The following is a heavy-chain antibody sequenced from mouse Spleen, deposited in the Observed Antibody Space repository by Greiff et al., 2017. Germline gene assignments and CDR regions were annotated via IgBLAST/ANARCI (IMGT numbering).Heavy chain of an antibody. CDR2: IDPEDGDT. J-gene: IGHJ1*01. Sequence: EVKLMESGAELVRPGASVKLSCTASGFNIKDYYMHWVKQRPEQGLEWIGRIDPEDGDTEYAPKFQGKATMTADTSSNTAYLQLSSLTSEDTAVYYCTTDGNSRYWYFDVWGAGTTVTVSS. CDR3: TTDGNSRYWYFDV. D-gene: IGHD2-1*01. V-gene: IGHV14-1*01. CDR1: GFNIKDYY.